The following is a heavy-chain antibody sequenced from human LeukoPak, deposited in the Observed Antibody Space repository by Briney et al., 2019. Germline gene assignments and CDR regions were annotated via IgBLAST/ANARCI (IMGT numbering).Heavy chain of an antibody. D-gene: IGHD6-6*01. J-gene: IGHJ4*02. CDR2: ISSSGSTI. CDR3: ARDRSSSSSLFLDY. Sequence: GGSLRLSCAASGFTFSDYYMSWIRQAPGKGLEWVSYISSSGSTIYYADSVKGRFTISRDNAKNSLYLQMNSLRAEDTAVYYCARDRSSSSSLFLDYWGQGTLVTVSS. CDR1: GFTFSDYY. V-gene: IGHV3-11*04.